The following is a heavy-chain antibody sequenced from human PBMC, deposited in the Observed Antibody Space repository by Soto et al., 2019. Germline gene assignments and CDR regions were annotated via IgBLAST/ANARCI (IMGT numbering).Heavy chain of an antibody. Sequence: QVQLVESGGGVVQPGRSLRLSCAASGFIFNKYGMHWVRQAPGKGLEWVAVISYTGGTQYYADPAKGRFTISRDNAKDTLYLQLNSLRTDDTAVYYCAKGITRMAGTWYFDLWGRGTLVTVSS. CDR3: AKGITRMAGTWYFDL. J-gene: IGHJ2*01. V-gene: IGHV3-30*18. D-gene: IGHD6-19*01. CDR2: ISYTGGTQ. CDR1: GFIFNKYG.